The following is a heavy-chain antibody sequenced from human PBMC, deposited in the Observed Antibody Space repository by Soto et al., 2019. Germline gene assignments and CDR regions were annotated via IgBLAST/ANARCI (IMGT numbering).Heavy chain of an antibody. D-gene: IGHD3-3*01. J-gene: IGHJ6*02. Sequence: PTRVNPTQTLTLTCTFSGFSLSTSGVGVGWIRQPPGKAVEWLALIYWDDDKRYSPSLKSRLTITKDTSKNRVVLTMTNMDPVDTATYYCAHSTSTRHYDFWSGPRTDVWGQGTTVTVS. V-gene: IGHV2-5*02. CDR3: AHSTSTRHYDFWSGPRTDV. CDR2: IYWDDDK. CDR1: GFSLSTSGVG.